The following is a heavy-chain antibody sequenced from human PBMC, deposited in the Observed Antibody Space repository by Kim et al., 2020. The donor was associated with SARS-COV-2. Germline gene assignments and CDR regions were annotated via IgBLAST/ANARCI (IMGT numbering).Heavy chain of an antibody. Sequence: ASVKVSCKASGYTFTSYDINWVRQATGQGLEWMGWMNPNSGNTGYAQKFQGRVTMTRNTSISTAYMELSSLRSEDTAVYYCARTSGAAAGSDYWGQGTLVTVSS. J-gene: IGHJ4*02. CDR1: GYTFTSYD. CDR3: ARTSGAAAGSDY. CDR2: MNPNSGNT. V-gene: IGHV1-8*01. D-gene: IGHD6-13*01.